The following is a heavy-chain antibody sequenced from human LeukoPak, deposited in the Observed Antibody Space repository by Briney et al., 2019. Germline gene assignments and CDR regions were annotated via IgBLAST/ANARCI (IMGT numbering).Heavy chain of an antibody. CDR2: ISSSGSTI. CDR1: GFTFSSYE. CDR3: ASTGAYYYYGMDV. V-gene: IGHV3-48*03. J-gene: IGHJ6*04. Sequence: GGSLRLSCAASGFTFSSYEMNWVRQAPGKGLEWVSYISSSGSTIYYADSVKGRFTISRDNAKNSLYLQMYSLRAEGTAVYYCASTGAYYYYGMDVWGKGTTVTVSS. D-gene: IGHD3-10*01.